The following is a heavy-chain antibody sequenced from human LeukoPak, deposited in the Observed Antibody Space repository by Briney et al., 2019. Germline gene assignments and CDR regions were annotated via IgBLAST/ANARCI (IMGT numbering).Heavy chain of an antibody. CDR3: ARGGYYDSSGYGKMPLS. CDR2: ISAYNGNT. D-gene: IGHD3-22*01. CDR1: GYTFTSYG. V-gene: IGHV1-18*01. J-gene: IGHJ4*02. Sequence: ASVKVSCKASGYTFTSYGISWVRQAPGQGLEWMGWISAYNGNTNYAQKFQGRVTMTRNTSISTAYMELSSLRSEDTAVYYCARGGYYDSSGYGKMPLSWGQGTLVTVSS.